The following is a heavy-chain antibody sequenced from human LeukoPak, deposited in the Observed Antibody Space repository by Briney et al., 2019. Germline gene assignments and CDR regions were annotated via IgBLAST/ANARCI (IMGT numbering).Heavy chain of an antibody. D-gene: IGHD5-18*01. V-gene: IGHV3-7*04. CDR1: RFTFSNYW. J-gene: IGHJ4*02. Sequence: GGSLRLSCAASRFTFSNYWMSWVRQAPGKGLEWVASIKQDGSEKYYVDSVKGRFSISRDNAKNSLYLQMNSLRAEDTAVYYCARGYSYGSDYFDYWGQGTLVTVSS. CDR2: IKQDGSEK. CDR3: ARGYSYGSDYFDY.